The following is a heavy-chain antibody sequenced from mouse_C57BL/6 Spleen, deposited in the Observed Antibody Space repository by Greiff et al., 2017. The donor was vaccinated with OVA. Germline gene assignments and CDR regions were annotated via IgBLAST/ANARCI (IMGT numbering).Heavy chain of an antibody. CDR1: GFTFSNYW. J-gene: IGHJ2*01. CDR3: TALYYGYGGFDY. D-gene: IGHD2-2*01. Sequence: EVKLMESGGGLVQPGGSMKLSCVASGFTFSNYWMNWVRQSPEKGLEWVAQIRLKSDNYATHYAESVKGRFTISRDDSKSSVYLQMNNLRAEDTGIYYCTALYYGYGGFDYWGQGTTLTVSS. V-gene: IGHV6-3*01. CDR2: IRLKSDNYAT.